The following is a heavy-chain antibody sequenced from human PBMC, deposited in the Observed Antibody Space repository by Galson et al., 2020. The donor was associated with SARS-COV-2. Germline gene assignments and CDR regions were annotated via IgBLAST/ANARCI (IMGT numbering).Heavy chain of an antibody. J-gene: IGHJ5*02. CDR2: ISSSSSYI. CDR3: ARDRGRDGFDWFDP. CDR1: GFTFSSYS. Sequence: GSLRLSCAASGFTFSSYSMNWVRQAPGKGLEWVSSISSSSSYIYYADSVKGRFTISRDNAKNSLYLQMNSLRAEDTAVYYCARDRGRDGFDWFDPWGQGTLVTVSS. V-gene: IGHV3-21*01. D-gene: IGHD3-16*01.